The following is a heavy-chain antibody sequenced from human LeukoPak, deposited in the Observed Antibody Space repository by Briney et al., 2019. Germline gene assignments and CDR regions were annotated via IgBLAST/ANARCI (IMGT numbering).Heavy chain of an antibody. CDR1: GYTFTKYG. CDR2: ISDYNGNT. J-gene: IGHJ4*02. V-gene: IGHV1-18*01. D-gene: IGHD2-2*01. Sequence: ASVTVSFMASGYTFTKYGITWLRQAPAQGLEWMGWISDYNGNTNYLHKVQGRVTMTTDTSTSTAYMELRSLSSDDTAVYHCARDNSAISDCSSASCFHFNYWGQGTLVTVSS. CDR3: ARDNSAISDCSSASCFHFNY.